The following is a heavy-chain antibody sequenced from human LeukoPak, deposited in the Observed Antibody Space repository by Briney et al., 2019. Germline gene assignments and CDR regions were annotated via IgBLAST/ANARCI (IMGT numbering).Heavy chain of an antibody. CDR2: INHSGST. Sequence: PSETLSHTCAVYGGSFSGYYWSWIRQPPGKGLEWIGEINHSGSTNYNPSLKSRVTISVDTSKNQFSLKLSSVTAADTAVYYCARVLTTGIAVAGWGQGTLVTVSS. CDR1: GGSFSGYY. CDR3: ARVLTTGIAVAG. J-gene: IGHJ4*02. V-gene: IGHV4-34*01. D-gene: IGHD6-19*01.